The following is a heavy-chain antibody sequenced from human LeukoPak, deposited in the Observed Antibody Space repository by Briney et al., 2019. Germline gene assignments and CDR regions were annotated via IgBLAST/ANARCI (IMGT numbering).Heavy chain of an antibody. CDR3: ARDLPPGSSGWYLGY. J-gene: IGHJ4*02. V-gene: IGHV3-48*02. CDR1: GFTFSSYS. D-gene: IGHD6-19*01. Sequence: PGGSLRLSCAASGFTFSSYSMNWVRQAPGKGVEWVSYISSSSSTIYYADSVEGRFTISRDNAKNSLCLQMNSPRDEDTAVYYCARDLPPGSSGWYLGYWGQGTLVTVSS. CDR2: ISSSSSTI.